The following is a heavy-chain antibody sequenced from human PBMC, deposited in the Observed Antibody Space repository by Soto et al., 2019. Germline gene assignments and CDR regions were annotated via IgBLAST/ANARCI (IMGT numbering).Heavy chain of an antibody. CDR2: IYSGGST. J-gene: IGHJ4*02. CDR3: ARGGIYCSGGSCYRMGYFDY. V-gene: IGHV3-66*01. Sequence: EVQLVESGGGLVQPGGSLRLSCAASGFTVSSNYMSWVRQAPGKGLEWVSVIYSGGSTYYADSVKGRFTISRDNSKNTLYIQMNSLRAEDTAVYYCARGGIYCSGGSCYRMGYFDYWGQGTLVTVSS. D-gene: IGHD2-15*01. CDR1: GFTVSSNY.